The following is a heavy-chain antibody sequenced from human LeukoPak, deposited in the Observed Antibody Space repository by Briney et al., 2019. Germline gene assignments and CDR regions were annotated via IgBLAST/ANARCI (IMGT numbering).Heavy chain of an antibody. CDR2: ISGSGGST. V-gene: IGHV3-23*01. J-gene: IGHJ5*02. CDR1: GFTFSSYA. D-gene: IGHD6-19*01. CDR3: SKGHSSGWYNWFDP. Sequence: GGSLRLSCAASGFTFSSYAMSWVRQAPGKGLEWVSAISGSGGSTYYADSVKGRFTISRDNSKNTLYLQMNSLRAEDTAVYYCSKGHSSGWYNWFDPWGQGTLVTVSS.